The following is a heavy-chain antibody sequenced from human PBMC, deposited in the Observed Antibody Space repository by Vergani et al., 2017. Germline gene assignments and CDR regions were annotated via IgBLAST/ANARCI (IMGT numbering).Heavy chain of an antibody. CDR1: AYSFSNYW. J-gene: IGHJ2*01. Sequence: EVQLVQSGAEVKKPGESLKISCKGSAYSFSNYWIGWVRQMPGKGLEWMGRIDPSDSYTNYSPSFQGHVTISADKSISTAYLQWSSLKASDTAMYYCAGLHNLRYWYFDLWGRGTLVTVSS. V-gene: IGHV5-10-1*01. CDR3: AGLHNLRYWYFDL. CDR2: IDPSDSYT.